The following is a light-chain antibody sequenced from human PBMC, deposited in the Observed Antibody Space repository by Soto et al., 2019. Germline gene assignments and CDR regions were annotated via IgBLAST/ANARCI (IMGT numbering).Light chain of an antibody. CDR3: QQYGSSPWT. Sequence: EIVLSQSPGTRSRSPMERATLSGRASQSVSNNYLAWYQQKPGQAPRLLIYGASNRATGIPDRFSGSGSGTDFTLTISRLEPEDFAVYYCQQYGSSPWTFGQGTKVDI. CDR1: QSVSNNY. CDR2: GAS. V-gene: IGKV3-20*01. J-gene: IGKJ1*01.